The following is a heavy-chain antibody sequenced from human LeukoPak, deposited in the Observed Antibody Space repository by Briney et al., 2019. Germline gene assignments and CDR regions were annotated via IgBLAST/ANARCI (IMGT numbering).Heavy chain of an antibody. CDR3: ARYSLGYCSGGSCYSYAFDI. J-gene: IGHJ3*02. D-gene: IGHD2-15*01. CDR2: INHSGST. V-gene: IGHV4-34*01. CDR1: GGSFSGYY. Sequence: SETLSLTYAVYGGSFSGYYWSWIRQPPGKGLEWIGEINHSGSTNYNPSLKSRVTISVDTSKNQFSLKLSSVTAADTAVYYCARYSLGYCSGGSCYSYAFDIWGQGTMVTVSS.